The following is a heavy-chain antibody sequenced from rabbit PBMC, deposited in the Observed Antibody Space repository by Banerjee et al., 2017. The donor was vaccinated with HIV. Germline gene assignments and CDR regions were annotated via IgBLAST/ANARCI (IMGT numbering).Heavy chain of an antibody. CDR1: GFSFDNKYV. CDR3: ARGDTGSRHSPFNL. D-gene: IGHD1-1*01. Sequence: QSLEESGGDLDKPEGSLTLTCTASGFSFDNKYVMCWVRQAPGKGLEWIACINSNTGNTVYASWAKGPFTITRSTSLNTVTLQMTSLTAADTATYFCARGDTGSRHSPFNLWGPGTLVTVS. J-gene: IGHJ4*01. CDR2: INSNTGNT. V-gene: IGHV1S40*01.